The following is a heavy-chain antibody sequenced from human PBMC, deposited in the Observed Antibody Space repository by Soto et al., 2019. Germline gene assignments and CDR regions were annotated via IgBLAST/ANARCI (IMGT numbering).Heavy chain of an antibody. J-gene: IGHJ5*02. CDR2: IYSGGST. V-gene: IGHV3-66*01. Sequence: EVQVVESGGGLVQPGGSLRLSCAASGFTVSSNYMSWVRQAPGKGLEWVSVIYSGGSTYYADSVKGRFTISRDNSKNTLYLQLNSLRAEDTAVYYCARARYGSGTDWFDPWGQGTLVTVSS. CDR1: GFTVSSNY. CDR3: ARARYGSGTDWFDP. D-gene: IGHD3-10*01.